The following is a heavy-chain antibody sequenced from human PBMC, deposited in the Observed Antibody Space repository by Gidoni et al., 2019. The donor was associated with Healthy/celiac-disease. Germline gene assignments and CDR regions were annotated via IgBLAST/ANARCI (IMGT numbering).Heavy chain of an antibody. CDR1: GGSIRSGDYY. Sequence: QVQLQESGPGLVKPSQTMSLTCTVAGGSIRSGDYYWSWLRQPPGKCLEWIGYLYYGGSTYYNPSLNSRVTISVDTSKTQFSLKLSAVTSADTAVYYCARDGATDDYWGQGTLVTVSS. D-gene: IGHD1-26*01. V-gene: IGHV4-30-4*01. J-gene: IGHJ4*02. CDR3: ARDGATDDY. CDR2: LYYGGST.